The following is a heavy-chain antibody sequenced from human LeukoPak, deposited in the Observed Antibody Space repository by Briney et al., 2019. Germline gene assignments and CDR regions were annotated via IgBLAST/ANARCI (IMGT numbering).Heavy chain of an antibody. CDR2: ISGSSTTI. V-gene: IGHV3-48*03. Sequence: GGSLRLSCVGSGFTFSDYEMNWVRQGPGKGLEWVSYISGSSTTIYYADSVKGRFTISRDNAENSLYLQMNSLRAEDTAVYYCARGNYWGQGTLVTVSS. CDR3: ARGNY. CDR1: GFTFSDYE. J-gene: IGHJ4*02.